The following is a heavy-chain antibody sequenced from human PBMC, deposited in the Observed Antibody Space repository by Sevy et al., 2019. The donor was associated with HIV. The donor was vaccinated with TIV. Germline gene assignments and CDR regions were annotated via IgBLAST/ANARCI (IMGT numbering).Heavy chain of an antibody. Sequence: GSLRLSCAASGFTFSSYWMSWVRQAPGKGLEWVANIKQDGSEKYYVDSVKGRFTISRDNAKNSLYLQMNSLRAEDTAVYYCARGGLAARPFWWIGEPEGAYYFDYWGQGTLVTVSS. CDR1: GFTFSSYW. D-gene: IGHD6-6*01. V-gene: IGHV3-7*01. J-gene: IGHJ4*02. CDR2: IKQDGSEK. CDR3: ARGGLAARPFWWIGEPEGAYYFDY.